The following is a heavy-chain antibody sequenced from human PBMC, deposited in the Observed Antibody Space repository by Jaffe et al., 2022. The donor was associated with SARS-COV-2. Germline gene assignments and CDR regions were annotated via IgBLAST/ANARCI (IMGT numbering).Heavy chain of an antibody. V-gene: IGHV1-18*01. CDR2: ISGYDGNT. CDR1: GYTFTRYS. D-gene: IGHD3-10*01. J-gene: IGHJ4*02. CDR3: ARDVSITRGFLDY. Sequence: QVQVVQSGAEVKKPGDSVKVSCKASGYTFTRYSISWVRQAPGQGLEWMGWISGYDGNTNYAQKVQGRVTVTTDTSTNTAYMELRSLRSDDTAMYYCARDVSITRGFLDYWGQGTLVTVSS.